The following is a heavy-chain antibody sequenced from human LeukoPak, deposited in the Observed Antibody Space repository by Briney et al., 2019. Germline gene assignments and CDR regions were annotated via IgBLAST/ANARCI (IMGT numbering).Heavy chain of an antibody. CDR3: ARGAKWAYYFDY. CDR2: INGDESST. J-gene: IGHJ4*02. V-gene: IGHV3-74*01. CDR1: AFTFNTYW. D-gene: IGHD1-26*01. Sequence: GGSLRLSCAASAFTFNTYWMHWVRQVPWRGLEWVSRINGDESSTNYADSVKGRFTISRDNAKDTLYLHMNSLTAEDTAVYYCARGAKWAYYFDYWGQGTLVTVSS.